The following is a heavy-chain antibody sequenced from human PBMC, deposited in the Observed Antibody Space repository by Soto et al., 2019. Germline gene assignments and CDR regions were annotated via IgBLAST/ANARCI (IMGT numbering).Heavy chain of an antibody. J-gene: IGHJ6*02. V-gene: IGHV3-48*01. CDR1: GFTFSSYS. Sequence: GGSLRLSCAASGFTFSSYSMNWVRQAPGKGLEWVSYISSSSSSIYYADSVKGRFTISRDNAKNSLYLQMNSLRAEDTAVYYCARADSGYAHGYYYYGMDVWGQGTTVTVSS. CDR2: ISSSSSSI. CDR3: ARADSGYAHGYYYYGMDV. D-gene: IGHD5-12*01.